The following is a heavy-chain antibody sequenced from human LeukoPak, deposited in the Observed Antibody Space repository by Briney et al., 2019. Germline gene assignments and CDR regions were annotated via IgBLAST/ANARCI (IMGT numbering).Heavy chain of an antibody. CDR2: ISAYNGNT. CDR3: ARERRDGYNFDY. V-gene: IGHV1-18*01. Sequence: ASVKVSCKASGYTFTSYGISWVRQAPGQGLEWMGWISAYNGNTNYAQKFQGRVTMTRDTSISTAYMELSRLRSDDTAVYYCARERRDGYNFDYWGQGTLVTVSS. D-gene: IGHD5-24*01. J-gene: IGHJ4*02. CDR1: GYTFTSYG.